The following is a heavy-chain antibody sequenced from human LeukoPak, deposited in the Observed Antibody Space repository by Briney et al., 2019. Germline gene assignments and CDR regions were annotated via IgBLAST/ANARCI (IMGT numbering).Heavy chain of an antibody. CDR3: AKDRDSPLYYFDY. V-gene: IGHV3-23*01. J-gene: IGHJ4*02. D-gene: IGHD5-24*01. Sequence: GGSLRLSCAASGFTFSSYAMSWVRQAPGKGLEWVSAISGSGGSTYYADSVKGRFTISRDNSKNTLYLQMNSLRPEDTALYYCAKDRDSPLYYFDYWGQGTLVAVSS. CDR1: GFTFSSYA. CDR2: ISGSGGST.